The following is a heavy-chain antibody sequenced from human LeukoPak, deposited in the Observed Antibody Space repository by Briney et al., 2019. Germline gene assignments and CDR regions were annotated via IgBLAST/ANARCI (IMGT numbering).Heavy chain of an antibody. D-gene: IGHD6-13*01. Sequence: GGSLRLSCAASGFAFSTYTIHWVRQVPGKGLMWVSRINNDGRSTTYADSVKGRFTISRDNAKNSLYLQMNSLRAEDTALYYCAKDIAAAGTSGGYMDVWGKGTTVTISS. CDR3: AKDIAAAGTSGGYMDV. J-gene: IGHJ6*03. CDR1: GFAFSTYT. CDR2: INNDGRST. V-gene: IGHV3-74*01.